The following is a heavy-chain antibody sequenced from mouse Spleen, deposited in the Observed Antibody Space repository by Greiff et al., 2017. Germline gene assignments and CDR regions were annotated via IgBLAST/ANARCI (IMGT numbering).Heavy chain of an antibody. D-gene: IGHD1-1*01. V-gene: IGHV5-9*04. J-gene: IGHJ4*01. CDR1: GFTFSSYA. CDR2: ISSGGGNT. Sequence: EVKLMESGGGLVKLGGSLKLSCAASGFTFSSYAMSWVRQTPEKRLEWVATISSGGGNTYYPDSVKGRFTISRDNAKNTLYLQMSSVKSEDTAMYYCARQGTTVVATRGAMDYWGQGTSVTVSS. CDR3: ARQGTTVVATRGAMDY.